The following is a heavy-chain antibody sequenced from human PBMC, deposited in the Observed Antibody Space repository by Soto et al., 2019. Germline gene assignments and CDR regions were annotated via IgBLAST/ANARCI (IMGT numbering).Heavy chain of an antibody. J-gene: IGHJ5*02. CDR2: IYYSGST. CDR3: ARAYCSGGSCYSAGGFDP. D-gene: IGHD2-15*01. Sequence: SETLSLTCAVSGGSISSGGYSWSWIRQPPGKGLEWIGYIYYSGSTNYNPSLKSRVTISVDTSKNQFSLKLSSVTAADTAVYYCARAYCSGGSCYSAGGFDPWGQGTLVTVSS. CDR1: GGSISSGGYS. V-gene: IGHV4-61*08.